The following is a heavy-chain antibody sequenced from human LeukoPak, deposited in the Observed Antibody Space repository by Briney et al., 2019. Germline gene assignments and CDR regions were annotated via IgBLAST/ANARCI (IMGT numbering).Heavy chain of an antibody. CDR3: ATDLGSSRPNF. J-gene: IGHJ4*02. CDR2: IWYDGSNK. CDR1: GFTFSSNA. V-gene: IGHV3-33*08. Sequence: GGSLRLSCTASGFTFSSNAMSWVRQAPGKGLEWVAVIWYDGSNKYYGDSVKGRFTISRDNSKNTLYLQVNSLRAEDTAVYYCATDLGSSRPNFWGQGTLVAVSS. D-gene: IGHD6-13*01.